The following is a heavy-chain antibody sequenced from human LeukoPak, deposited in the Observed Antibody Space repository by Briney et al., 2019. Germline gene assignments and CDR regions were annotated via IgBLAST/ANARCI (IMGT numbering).Heavy chain of an antibody. J-gene: IGHJ4*02. Sequence: GESLKISCKGSGYSFSSNWIGWVRQMPGKGLEWMGIIYPGDSDTRYSPSFQAQVTISADKSISTAFLQWSSLKASDTAMYYCARRRYSSSFDYWGQGTLVTVSS. V-gene: IGHV5-51*01. CDR1: GYSFSSNW. CDR3: ARRRYSSSFDY. D-gene: IGHD6-6*01. CDR2: IYPGDSDT.